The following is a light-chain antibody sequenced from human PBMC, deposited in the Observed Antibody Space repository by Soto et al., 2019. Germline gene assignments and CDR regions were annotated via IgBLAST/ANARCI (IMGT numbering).Light chain of an antibody. CDR2: DVS. CDR3: SSYTSSSTLVV. J-gene: IGLJ2*01. Sequence: QSALTQPASVSGSPGQSITISCTGTSSDVGDNSVSWYQQHPGKAPKLMIYDVSSWPSGVSNRFSASKSGNTASLTISGLLAEDESDYYCSSYTSSSTLVVFCGGTKLTVL. CDR1: SSDVGDNS. V-gene: IGLV2-14*01.